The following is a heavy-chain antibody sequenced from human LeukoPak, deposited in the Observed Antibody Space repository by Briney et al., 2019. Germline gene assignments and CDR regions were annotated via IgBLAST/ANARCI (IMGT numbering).Heavy chain of an antibody. J-gene: IGHJ5*02. CDR2: IYYSWTIYHSEGT. CDR3: ARQGNTYYHDSSGYHNWFDP. CDR1: GGALSSTTYY. D-gene: IGHD3-22*01. V-gene: IGHV4-39*01. Sequence: SETLSLTCTLSGGALSSTTYYWGWIRQPPGKGLEWIGSIYYSWTIYHSEGTYYNTSLKSRVTISVDTSKNQFSLKLSSVTGADTAVYYCARQGNTYYHDSSGYHNWFDPWGQGTLVTVSS.